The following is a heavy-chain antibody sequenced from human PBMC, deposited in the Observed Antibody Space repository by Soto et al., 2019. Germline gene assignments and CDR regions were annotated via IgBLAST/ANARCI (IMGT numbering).Heavy chain of an antibody. CDR3: AKDVYKQPPSGWFDP. CDR2: ISGSGAYI. CDR1: GFPFSDHA. Sequence: GGSLRLSCAASGFPFSDHAMSWVRQAPGKGLEWVSGISGSGAYIYYADSVKGRFTISRDNSKNMLYLQMNSLRAEDTAVYYCAKDVYKQPPSGWFDPWGQGTPVTV. V-gene: IGHV3-23*01. J-gene: IGHJ5*02. D-gene: IGHD1-20*01.